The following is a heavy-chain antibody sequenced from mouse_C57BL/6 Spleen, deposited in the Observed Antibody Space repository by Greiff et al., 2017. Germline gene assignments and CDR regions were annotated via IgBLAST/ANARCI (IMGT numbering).Heavy chain of an antibody. V-gene: IGHV2-5*01. J-gene: IGHJ3*01. CDR2: IWRGGST. D-gene: IGHD2-4*01. CDR3: AKGSNYDYDDAFAY. Sequence: VQLQQSGPGLVQPSQSLSITCTVSGFSLTSYGVHWVRQSPGKGLEWLGVIWRGGSTDYNAAFMSRLSITKDNSKSQVFFKMNSLQADDTAIYYCAKGSNYDYDDAFAYWGQGTLVTVSA. CDR1: GFSLTSYG.